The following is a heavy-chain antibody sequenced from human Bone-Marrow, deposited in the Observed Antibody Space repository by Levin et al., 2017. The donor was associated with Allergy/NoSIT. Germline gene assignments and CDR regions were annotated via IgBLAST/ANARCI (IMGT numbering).Heavy chain of an antibody. V-gene: IGHV2-5*02. D-gene: IGHD3-9*01. CDR2: IYWDDDK. CDR3: AHRRYMDRSVLLDWGSQMFDY. J-gene: IGHJ4*02. CDR1: GFSLSTSEVG. Sequence: ASGPTLVKPTQTLTLTCTFSGFSLSTSEVGVGWIRQPPGKALEWLAVIYWDDDKRYSPSLRSRLTITKDTSKNQVALTVTNMDPADTATYFCAHRRYMDRSVLLDWGSQMFDYWGQGALVTVSS.